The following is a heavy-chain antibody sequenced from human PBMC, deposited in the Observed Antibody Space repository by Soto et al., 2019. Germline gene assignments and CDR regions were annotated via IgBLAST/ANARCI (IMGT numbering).Heavy chain of an antibody. J-gene: IGHJ3*02. CDR3: ARDTGYDHNTFDI. D-gene: IGHD5-12*01. Sequence: ASVKVSCKASGYSFITSYHMHWVRQAPGQGLEWMGIINPTGSMTRYSQKFQGRLTMTRDTSTATDYMELSNLTSEDTAVYFCARDTGYDHNTFDIWGQGTRVTVSS. V-gene: IGHV1-46*01. CDR1: GYSFITSYH. CDR2: INPTGSMT.